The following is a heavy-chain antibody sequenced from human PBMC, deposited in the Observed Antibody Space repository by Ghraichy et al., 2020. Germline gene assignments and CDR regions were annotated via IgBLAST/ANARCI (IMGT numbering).Heavy chain of an antibody. J-gene: IGHJ4*02. D-gene: IGHD4-23*01. V-gene: IGHV3-30*02. CDR3: AKEPRHSGNYERFDL. CDR2: IRHDGSDK. Sequence: GGSLRLSCAASGFTFTNYCIHWVRQAPGKGLEWVAFIRHDGSDKYYAESVRGRFTLSRDNSKDTVLLLMNSLRPEDTGVYYCAKEPRHSGNYERFDLWGKGTLVSVCS. CDR1: GFTFTNYC.